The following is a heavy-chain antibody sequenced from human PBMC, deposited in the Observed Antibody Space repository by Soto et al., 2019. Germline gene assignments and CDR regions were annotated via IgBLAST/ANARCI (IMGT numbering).Heavy chain of an antibody. D-gene: IGHD5-18*01. J-gene: IGHJ2*01. CDR1: GGSISSSSYY. V-gene: IGHV4-39*01. CDR2: IYYSGST. CDR3: ANRPRYSYGSDWYFDL. Sequence: SGCLSITCTVSGGSISSSSYYWGWIRQPPGKGLEWIGSIYYSGSTYYNPSLKSRVTISVDTSKNQFSLKLSSVTAADTAVYYCANRPRYSYGSDWYFDLWGRGTLVTVSS.